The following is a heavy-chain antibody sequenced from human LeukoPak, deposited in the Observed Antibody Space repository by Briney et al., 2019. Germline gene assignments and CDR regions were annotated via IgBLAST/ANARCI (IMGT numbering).Heavy chain of an antibody. V-gene: IGHV4-59*08. CDR3: ASTYCGGDCYSNYYFDY. Sequence: SSETLSLTCTVSGGSISSYYWSWIRQPPGKGLEWIGYIYYSGSTNYNPSLKSRVTISVDTSKNQFSLKLSSMTAADTAVYYCASTYCGGDCYSNYYFDYWGQGTLVTVSS. CDR1: GGSISSYY. J-gene: IGHJ4*02. D-gene: IGHD2-21*02. CDR2: IYYSGST.